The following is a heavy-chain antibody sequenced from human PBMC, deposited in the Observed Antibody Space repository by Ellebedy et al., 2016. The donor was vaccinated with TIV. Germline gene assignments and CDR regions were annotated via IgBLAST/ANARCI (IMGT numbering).Heavy chain of an antibody. CDR2: ISSSAINT. D-gene: IGHD3-10*01. V-gene: IGHV3-23*01. CDR3: AREGNHKPFDY. J-gene: IGHJ4*02. CDR1: GFTFSKYC. Sequence: PGGSLRLSCAASGFTFSKYCMSWVRHVPGKGLEWVAVISSSAINTYYADSVWGRFTISRDNSKRSLYLQMNNLRVEDTGVYYCAREGNHKPFDYWGQGTLVTVSS.